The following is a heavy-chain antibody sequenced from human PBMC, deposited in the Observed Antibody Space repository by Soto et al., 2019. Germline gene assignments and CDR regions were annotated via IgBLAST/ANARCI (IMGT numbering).Heavy chain of an antibody. Sequence: QVQLMQSGAEVKKPGSSVKVSCKASGGTFSSYAINWVRQAPGQGLEWMGGIIPIFGTPNYAQKLQGRVTITAGESTSTAFMELSSLRSEETAVYYCARGRDSSGFQNMFRFDPWGQGTLVTVSS. CDR3: ARGRDSSGFQNMFRFDP. D-gene: IGHD3-22*01. CDR1: GGTFSSYA. J-gene: IGHJ5*02. CDR2: IIPIFGTP. V-gene: IGHV1-69*01.